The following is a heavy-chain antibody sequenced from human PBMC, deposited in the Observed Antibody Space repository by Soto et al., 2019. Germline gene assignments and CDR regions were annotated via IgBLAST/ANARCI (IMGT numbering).Heavy chain of an antibody. D-gene: IGHD4-4*01. V-gene: IGHV4-39*01. CDR1: GGSISSSSYY. CDR3: ATNYAYYYYYGMDV. CDR2: IYYSGST. J-gene: IGHJ6*02. Sequence: SETLSLTCTVPGGSISSSSYYWGWIRQPPGKGLEWIGSIYYSGSTYYNPSLKSRVTISVDTSKNQFSLKLSSVTAADTAVYYCATNYAYYYYYGMDVWGQGTTVTVS.